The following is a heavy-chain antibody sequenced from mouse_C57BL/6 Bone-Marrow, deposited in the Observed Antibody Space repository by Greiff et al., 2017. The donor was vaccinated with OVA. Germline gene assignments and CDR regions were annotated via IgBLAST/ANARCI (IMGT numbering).Heavy chain of an antibody. CDR2: IHHPDNDT. CDR3: GIILPAY. D-gene: IGHD1-1*01. Sequence: VQLQQPGAELVKPGASLKVSCKASGFTFTSCWMHWVQQRPGQGLEWIGRIHHPDNDTNNNQKLKGKGTLTVDKSSSPAYMQLSSLTSGDSAVYYYGIILPAYWGQGTTLTVSS. J-gene: IGHJ2*01. V-gene: IGHV1-74*01. CDR1: GFTFTSCW.